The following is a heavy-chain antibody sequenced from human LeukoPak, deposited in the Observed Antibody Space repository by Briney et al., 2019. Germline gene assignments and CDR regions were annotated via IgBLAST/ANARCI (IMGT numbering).Heavy chain of an antibody. CDR1: GYAFTNYG. CDR3: ARRHLIGNGYFDH. D-gene: IGHD1-1*01. J-gene: IGHJ4*02. Sequence: ASVKVSCKASGYAFTNYGVGWLRLAPGQGLQWLGWISTFNGNTNYAQIVQDRVTMTTDTSTNTAYLELRSLRSGDTAVYYCARRHLIGNGYFDHWGQGTLVTVSS. V-gene: IGHV1-18*01. CDR2: ISTFNGNT.